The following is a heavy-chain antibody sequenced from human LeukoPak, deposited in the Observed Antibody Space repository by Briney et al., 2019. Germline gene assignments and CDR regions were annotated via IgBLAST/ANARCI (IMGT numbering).Heavy chain of an antibody. CDR2: IYYSGST. J-gene: IGHJ6*02. D-gene: IGHD3-22*01. V-gene: IGHV4-59*01. Sequence: SETLSLTCTVSGGSISSYYWSWIRQPPGKGLEWIGYIYYSGSTNYNPSLKSRVTISVDTSKNQFSLKLSSVTAADTAVYYCARRRYYDSSGYGNAMDVWGQGTTVTVSS. CDR3: ARRRYYDSSGYGNAMDV. CDR1: GGSISSYY.